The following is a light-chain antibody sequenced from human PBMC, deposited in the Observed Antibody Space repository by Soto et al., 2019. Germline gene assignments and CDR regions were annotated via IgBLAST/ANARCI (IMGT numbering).Light chain of an antibody. CDR2: DVS. CDR1: SSEVGGYNY. J-gene: IGLJ1*01. V-gene: IGLV2-14*01. CDR3: RSYTSSSTLSYV. Sequence: QSALTQPASVSGSPGQSITISCTGTSSEVGGYNYVSWYQQHPGKAPKPMIYDVSNWPSGVSNRFSGSKSGNTASRTISGLQAEDEADYYCRSYTSSSTLSYVFGTGTKLTVL.